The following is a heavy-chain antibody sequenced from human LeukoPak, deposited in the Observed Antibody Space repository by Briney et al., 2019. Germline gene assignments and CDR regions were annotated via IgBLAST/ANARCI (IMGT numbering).Heavy chain of an antibody. V-gene: IGHV3-74*01. J-gene: IGHJ6*02. D-gene: IGHD2/OR15-2a*01. CDR3: ARDGIVLGYYYYGMDV. CDR1: EFTFSSYW. CDR2: INSDGSST. Sequence: GSSLRLSWTACEFTFSSYWLHWVRQPPGKGLVWVSRINSDGSSTSYADAVKGRFTISRDNAKNTLYLRMNSLRAEDTAVYYCARDGIVLGYYYYGMDVWGRGTTVTVSS.